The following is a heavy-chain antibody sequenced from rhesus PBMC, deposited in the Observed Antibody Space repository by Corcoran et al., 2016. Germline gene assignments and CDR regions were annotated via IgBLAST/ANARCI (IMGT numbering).Heavy chain of an antibody. J-gene: IGHJ1*01. CDR2: FSGMGGIT. V-gene: IGHV4-173*01. D-gene: IGHD6S26*01. Sequence: QLQLQESGPGLVTPSETLSLTCAVSGGSISSHYWSWIRQPPGTGLEWICGFSGMGGITYYNPSLERRVTISTDTSKNEFSLQLSSVTAAYLAVYDCARDRDSSGWSECWGQGALVTVSS. CDR3: ARDRDSSGWSEC. CDR1: GGSISSHY.